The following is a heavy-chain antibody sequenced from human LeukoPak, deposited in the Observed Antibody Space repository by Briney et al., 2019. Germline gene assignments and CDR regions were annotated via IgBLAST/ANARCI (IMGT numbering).Heavy chain of an antibody. CDR1: GFTFSTYG. CDR3: ARQFDGSHPNAFDI. CDR2: TWYDGSYK. D-gene: IGHD1-26*01. Sequence: GGSLRLSCAASGFTFSTYGMHWVRQAPGKRLEWVAVTWYDGSYKYYGDSVKGRFTISRDNSKNTLYLQMASLRVEDTAVYYCARQFDGSHPNAFDIWGQGTMVTVSS. J-gene: IGHJ3*02. V-gene: IGHV3-33*01.